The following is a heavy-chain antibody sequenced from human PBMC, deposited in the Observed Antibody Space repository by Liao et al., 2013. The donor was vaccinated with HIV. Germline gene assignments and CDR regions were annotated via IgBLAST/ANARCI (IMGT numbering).Heavy chain of an antibody. D-gene: IGHD1-14*01. CDR2: IYYSGST. CDR1: GVSISSSYYY. CDR3: ARTLPPYRNSFDV. J-gene: IGHJ3*01. Sequence: QLQESGPGLEKPSETLSLTCTVSGVSISSSYYYWVWIRQPPGKGLEWIASIYYSGSTNYNPSLKSRVTISVDTSKNQFSLRLTSVTAADTAVYYCARTLPPYRNSFDVWGQGAMVTVSS. V-gene: IGHV4-39*07.